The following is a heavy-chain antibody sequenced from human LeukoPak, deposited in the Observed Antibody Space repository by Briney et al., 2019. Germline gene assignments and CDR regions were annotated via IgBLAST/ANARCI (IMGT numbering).Heavy chain of an antibody. CDR1: GGSFSGYY. D-gene: IGHD6-19*01. V-gene: IGHV4-34*01. J-gene: IGHJ4*02. CDR2: INHSGST. Sequence: SETLSLTCAVYGGSFSGYYWSWIRQPPGKGLEWIGEINHSGSTNYNPSLKSRVTISVDTSKNQFSLKLSSVTAADTAVYYCARHRYSSGNFDYWGQGTLVTVSS. CDR3: ARHRYSSGNFDY.